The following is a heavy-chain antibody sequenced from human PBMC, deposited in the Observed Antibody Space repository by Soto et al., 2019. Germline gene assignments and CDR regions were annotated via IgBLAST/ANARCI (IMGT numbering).Heavy chain of an antibody. D-gene: IGHD2-2*01. CDR3: ARVPTP. V-gene: IGHV4-30-2*01. J-gene: IGHJ5*02. CDR1: GGSISSGGYS. CDR2: IYHSGST. Sequence: SETLSLTCAVSGGSISSGGYSWSWIRQPPGKGLEWIGYIYHSGSTYYNSSLKSRVTISVDRSKNQFSLKLSSVTAAYTAVYYCARVPTPWGQGTLVTVSS.